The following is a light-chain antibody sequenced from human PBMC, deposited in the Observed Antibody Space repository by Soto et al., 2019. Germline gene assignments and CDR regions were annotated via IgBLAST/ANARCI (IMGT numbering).Light chain of an antibody. CDR1: QSVSSN. CDR3: QQYNNWPTT. CDR2: GAS. V-gene: IGKV3-15*01. Sequence: EIVMTQSPATLSVSPGERATLSCRASQSVSSNLAWYQQKPGQAPRLLIYGASTRATGIPARFSGSGSGTEVTLTISSLQSEDFAVYYCQQYNNWPTTFGPGTKVDIK. J-gene: IGKJ3*01.